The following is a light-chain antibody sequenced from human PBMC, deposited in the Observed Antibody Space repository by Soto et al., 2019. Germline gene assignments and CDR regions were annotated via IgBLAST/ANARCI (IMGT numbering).Light chain of an antibody. CDR2: AAS. J-gene: IGKJ1*01. CDR3: QHYNSYSEA. V-gene: IGKV1D-12*01. Sequence: DIQMTQSPSSVSASVGDRVTITCRASQGISSWLAWYQQTPGKAPKLLIYAASSLQSGVPSRFRGSGSGTDFTLTISRLQPDDFATYYCQHYNSYSEAFGQGTKVDIK. CDR1: QGISSW.